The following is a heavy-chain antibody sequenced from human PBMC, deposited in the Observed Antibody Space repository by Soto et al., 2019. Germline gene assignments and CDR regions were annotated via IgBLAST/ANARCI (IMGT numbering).Heavy chain of an antibody. V-gene: IGHV1-69*02. CDR3: ARPHDYYDSSGYLDY. J-gene: IGHJ4*02. CDR1: GGTFSSYT. D-gene: IGHD3-22*01. CDR2: IIPILGIA. Sequence: QVQLVQSGAEVKKPGSSVKVSCKASGGTFSSYTISWVRQAPGQGLEWMGRIIPILGIADYAQKFQGRVSITADKSTSTASMELSSLRSEDTAVYYCARPHDYYDSSGYLDYWGQGTLVTVSS.